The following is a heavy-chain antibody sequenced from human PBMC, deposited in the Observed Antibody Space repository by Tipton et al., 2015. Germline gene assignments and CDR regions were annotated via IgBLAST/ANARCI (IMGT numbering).Heavy chain of an antibody. J-gene: IGHJ4*02. CDR2: VNNSGYT. CDR3: ARADAALDY. V-gene: IGHV4-4*02. Sequence: TLSLTCTISGGTVSSSYYWGWVRQSPGKGLEWIGEVNNSGYTKYNPSLESRVTISVDTSKSQFSLKVTSVTAADTAVYYCARADAALDYWGQGTLVTVSS. CDR1: GGTVSSSYY. D-gene: IGHD6-25*01.